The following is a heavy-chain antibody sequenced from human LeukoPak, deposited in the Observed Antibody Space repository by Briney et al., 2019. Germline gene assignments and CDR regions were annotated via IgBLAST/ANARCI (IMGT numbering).Heavy chain of an antibody. J-gene: IGHJ5*02. V-gene: IGHV3-21*01. CDR2: ISSSSSYI. CDR3: ARLCQGSGCP. D-gene: IGHD6-19*01. Sequence: KPGGSLRLSCAASGFTFSSYSMNWVRQAPGKELEWVSSISSSSSYIYYADSVKGRFTISRDNAKNSLYLQMNSLRAEDTAVYYCARLCQGSGCPWGQGTLVTVSS. CDR1: GFTFSSYS.